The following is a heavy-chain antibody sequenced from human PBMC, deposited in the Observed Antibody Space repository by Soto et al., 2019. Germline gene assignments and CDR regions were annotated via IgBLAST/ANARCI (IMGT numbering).Heavy chain of an antibody. D-gene: IGHD4-17*01. CDR3: ARGIKYGVYSRWFDP. Sequence: GASVKVSCKASGGTFSSNAISWVRQAPGQGLEWMGGIIPIFGTANYAQKFQGRVTITADESTNTAYMELSSLRSEDTAVSYCARGIKYGVYSRWFDPWGQGTLVTVSS. CDR1: GGTFSSNA. J-gene: IGHJ5*02. CDR2: IIPIFGTA. V-gene: IGHV1-69*13.